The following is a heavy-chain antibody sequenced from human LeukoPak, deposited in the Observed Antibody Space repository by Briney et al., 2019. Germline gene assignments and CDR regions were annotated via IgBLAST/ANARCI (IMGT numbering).Heavy chain of an antibody. V-gene: IGHV1-18*01. CDR2: ISAYNGNT. CDR3: ARDTLWFGEECIDY. Sequence: ASVKVSCKAPGYTFTIYGISWVRQAPGQGLEWMGWISAYNGNTNYARKLQGRVTMTTDTSTSTAYMELRSLRSDDTAVYYCARDTLWFGEECIDYWGQGTLVTVSS. D-gene: IGHD3-10*01. CDR1: GYTFTIYG. J-gene: IGHJ4*02.